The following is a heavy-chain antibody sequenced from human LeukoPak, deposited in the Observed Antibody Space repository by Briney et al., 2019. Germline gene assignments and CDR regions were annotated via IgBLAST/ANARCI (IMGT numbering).Heavy chain of an antibody. V-gene: IGHV3-23*01. CDR3: AKDSINWNCGLENFDY. D-gene: IGHD1-7*01. CDR2: ISGSGGST. CDR1: GFTFSSYA. J-gene: IGHJ4*02. Sequence: GGSLRLSCAASGFTFSSYAMSWVRQAPGKGLEWVSAISGSGGSTYYADSVKGRFTISRDNSKNTLYLQMNSLRAEDTAVYYCAKDSINWNCGLENFDYWGQGTLVTVSS.